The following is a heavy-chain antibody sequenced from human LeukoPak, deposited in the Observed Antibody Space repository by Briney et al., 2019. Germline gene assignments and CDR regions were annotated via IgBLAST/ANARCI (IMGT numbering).Heavy chain of an antibody. CDR1: GFTFSTYG. Sequence: GRSLRLSCAASGFTFSTYGMHWVRQAPGKELEWVAVIWYDGSNKYYADSVKGRFTISRDNSKNTLYLHMNSLRAEDTAVYYCARDGTYYYDSSGYYAEYFQHWGQGTLVTVSS. V-gene: IGHV3-33*01. D-gene: IGHD3-22*01. CDR2: IWYDGSNK. CDR3: ARDGTYYYDSSGYYAEYFQH. J-gene: IGHJ1*01.